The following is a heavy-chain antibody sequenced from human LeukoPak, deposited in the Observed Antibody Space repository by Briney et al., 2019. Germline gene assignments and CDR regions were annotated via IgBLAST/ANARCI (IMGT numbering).Heavy chain of an antibody. D-gene: IGHD3-10*01. V-gene: IGHV4-30-2*01. CDR1: GGSISSGGYS. Sequence: SQTLSLTCAVSGGSISSGGYSWSWIRQPPGKGLEWIGYIYHSGSTYYNPSLKSRVTISVDRSKNQFSLKLSSVTAADTAVYYCARGGSGLLWFDYWGQGNLVTVSS. J-gene: IGHJ5*01. CDR3: ARGGSGLLWFDY. CDR2: IYHSGST.